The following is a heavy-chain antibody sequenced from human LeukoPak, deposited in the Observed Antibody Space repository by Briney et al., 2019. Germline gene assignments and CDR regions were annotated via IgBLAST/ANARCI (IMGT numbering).Heavy chain of an antibody. CDR1: GYTFTGYY. CDR2: ISPTSGDT. D-gene: IGHD1-7*01. J-gene: IGHJ4*02. CDR3: VRDGLNWNYDY. Sequence: GASVKVSCKASGYTFTGYYIHWVRQAPGQGLEWMGWISPTSGDTMYAQKFQGRVTMTRDTSISTAYMELSRLRSDDTAVYYCVRDGLNWNYDYWGQGTLVAVSS. V-gene: IGHV1-2*02.